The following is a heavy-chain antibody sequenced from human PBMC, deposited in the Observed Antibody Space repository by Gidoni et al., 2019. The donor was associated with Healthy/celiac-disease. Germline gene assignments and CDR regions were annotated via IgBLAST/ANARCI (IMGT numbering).Heavy chain of an antibody. Sequence: QLQLVESGGGVVQPGRYLRLSCAASGFTFSSYAMHWVRQAPGKGLEWVAVISYDGSNKYYADSVKGRFTISRDNSKNTLYLQMNSLRAEDTAVYYCASLHDYSNYYYYGMDVWGQGTTVTVSS. CDR1: GFTFSSYA. J-gene: IGHJ6*02. CDR3: ASLHDYSNYYYYGMDV. V-gene: IGHV3-30-3*01. CDR2: ISYDGSNK. D-gene: IGHD4-4*01.